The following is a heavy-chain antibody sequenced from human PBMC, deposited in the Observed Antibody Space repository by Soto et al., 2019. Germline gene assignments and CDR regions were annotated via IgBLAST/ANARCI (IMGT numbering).Heavy chain of an antibody. CDR1: DGSIRSYC. V-gene: IGHV4-59*01. J-gene: IGHJ5*02. CDR2: IYHSGTT. Sequence: SETLSLTCTVSDGSIRSYCWSWIRQSPGKGLEWIGYIYHSGTTSYNPSLKSRVTISINTSKNQFSLKLNSVTAADTAVYYCAREDSRWFDPWGQGTLVTVS. CDR3: AREDSRWFDP.